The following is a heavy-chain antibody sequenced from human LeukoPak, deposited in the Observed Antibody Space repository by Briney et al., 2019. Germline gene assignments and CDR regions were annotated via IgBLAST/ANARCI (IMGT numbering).Heavy chain of an antibody. CDR2: IYYSVSS. J-gene: IGHJ4*02. Sequence: SETPSLTCRVSGVSISSSAYYWAWIRQPPGKGLEWIGSIYYSVSSHYNPSLKSRVTISVDTSKNQFSLKLSSVTAADTAVYYCARGRNWNYESHFDYWGQGTLVTVSS. D-gene: IGHD1-7*01. V-gene: IGHV4-39*07. CDR3: ARGRNWNYESHFDY. CDR1: GVSISSSAYY.